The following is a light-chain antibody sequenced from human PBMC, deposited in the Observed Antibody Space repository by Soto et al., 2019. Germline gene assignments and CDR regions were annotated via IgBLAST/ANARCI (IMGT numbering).Light chain of an antibody. CDR2: AAS. Sequence: DIQMTQSTSSLSASVGDRVTITCRASQSISSYLNWYQQKPGKAPKLLIYAASSLQSGVPSRFSGSGSGTDFTLTISSLRPEDFATYYCQQSYSTPLTFGHGTRLEI. CDR1: QSISSY. J-gene: IGKJ5*01. CDR3: QQSYSTPLT. V-gene: IGKV1-39*01.